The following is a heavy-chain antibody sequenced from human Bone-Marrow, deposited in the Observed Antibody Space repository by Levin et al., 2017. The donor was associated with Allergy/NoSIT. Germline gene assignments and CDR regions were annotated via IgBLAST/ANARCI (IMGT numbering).Heavy chain of an antibody. CDR2: TYFRSKWSS. Sequence: SQTLSLTCTISGDSFSNNDATWSWIRQSPSRGLEWLGRTYFRSKWSSDYAVSVEGRITINADTSKNQFSLLLSSVTPDDTAVYYCARYVGAAPRAFGIWGQGTMVTVSS. V-gene: IGHV6-1*01. CDR3: ARYVGAAPRAFGI. CDR1: GDSFSNNDAT. D-gene: IGHD1-26*01. J-gene: IGHJ3*02.